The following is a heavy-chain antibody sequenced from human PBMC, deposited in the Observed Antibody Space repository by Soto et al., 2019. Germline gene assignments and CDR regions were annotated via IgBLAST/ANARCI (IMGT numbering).Heavy chain of an antibody. Sequence: GGSLRLSCTASGFTFGDYAMSWFRQAPGKGLEWVVFIRSKAYGGTTEYAASVKGRFTISRDDSKSIAYLQMNSLKTEDTAVYYCTKERGYYDSSGYNVYWGQGTLVTVFS. V-gene: IGHV3-49*03. CDR3: TKERGYYDSSGYNVY. CDR2: IRSKAYGGTT. D-gene: IGHD3-22*01. J-gene: IGHJ4*02. CDR1: GFTFGDYA.